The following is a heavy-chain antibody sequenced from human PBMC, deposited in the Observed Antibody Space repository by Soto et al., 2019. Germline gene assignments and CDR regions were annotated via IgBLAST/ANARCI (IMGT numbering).Heavy chain of an antibody. J-gene: IGHJ5*02. V-gene: IGHV1-69*12. CDR2: IIPIFGTA. CDR1: GGTFSSYA. CDR3: ARRVMTYCISTSCQDNWFDP. D-gene: IGHD2-2*01. Sequence: QVQLVQSGAEVKKPGSSVKVSCKASGGTFSSYAISWVRQAPGQGLEWMGGIIPIFGTANYAQKFQGRVTSTADESTSTAYMELSSLRSEDTAVYYCARRVMTYCISTSCQDNWFDPWGQGTLVTVSS.